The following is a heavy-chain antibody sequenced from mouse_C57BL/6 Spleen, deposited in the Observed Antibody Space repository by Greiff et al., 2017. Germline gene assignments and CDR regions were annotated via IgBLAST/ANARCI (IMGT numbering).Heavy chain of an antibody. CDR1: GYTFTSYD. CDR3: ARGGGSSSFAY. D-gene: IGHD1-1*01. CDR2: IYPRDGST. Sequence: VQLQESGPELVKPGASVKLSCKASGYTFTSYDINWVKQRPGQGLEWIGWIYPRDGSTKYNEKFKGKATLTVDTSSSTAYMELHSLTSEDSAVYFCARGGGSSSFAYWGQGTLVTVSA. V-gene: IGHV1-85*01. J-gene: IGHJ3*01.